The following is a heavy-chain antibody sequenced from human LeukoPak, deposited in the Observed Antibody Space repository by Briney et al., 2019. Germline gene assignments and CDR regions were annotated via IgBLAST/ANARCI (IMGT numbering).Heavy chain of an antibody. CDR1: GLTFSSYE. D-gene: IGHD6-13*01. J-gene: IGHJ6*02. CDR3: ARAGRGKQLAEYYYYGMDV. CDR2: ISSSGSTI. Sequence: AWGSLTLSCAASGLTFSSYEMNWVRQAPGKGLEWVSYISSSGSTIYYADSVKGRFTISRDNSKNTLYLQMNSLRAEDTAVYYCARAGRGKQLAEYYYYGMDVWGQGTTVTLSS. V-gene: IGHV3-48*03.